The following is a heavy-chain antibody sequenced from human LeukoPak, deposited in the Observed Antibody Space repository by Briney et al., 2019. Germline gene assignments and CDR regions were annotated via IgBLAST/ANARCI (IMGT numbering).Heavy chain of an antibody. D-gene: IGHD3-22*01. CDR2: IKQDGSEK. CDR3: AKGLTYYYDSSDAFDI. V-gene: IGHV3-7*01. CDR1: GFTFSSYW. J-gene: IGHJ3*02. Sequence: GGSLRLSCAASGFTFSSYWMSWVRQAPGKGLEWVANIKQDGSEKYYVDSVKGRFTISRDNAKNSLYLQMNSLRAEDTAVYYCAKGLTYYYDSSDAFDIWGQGTMVTVSS.